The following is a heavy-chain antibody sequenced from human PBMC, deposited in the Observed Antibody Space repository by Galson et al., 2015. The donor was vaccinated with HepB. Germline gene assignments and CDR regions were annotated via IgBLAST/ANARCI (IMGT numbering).Heavy chain of an antibody. J-gene: IGHJ6*03. D-gene: IGHD3-3*01. CDR1: GYTFTSYD. CDR3: ARGGQIWSGYYTGSPWEQHYYYYMDV. Sequence: SVKVSCKASGYTFTSYDINWVRQATGQGLEWMGWMNPNSGNTGYAQKFQGRVTMTRNTSISTAYMELSSLRSEDTAVYYCARGGQIWSGYYTGSPWEQHYYYYMDVWGKGTTVTVSS. CDR2: MNPNSGNT. V-gene: IGHV1-8*01.